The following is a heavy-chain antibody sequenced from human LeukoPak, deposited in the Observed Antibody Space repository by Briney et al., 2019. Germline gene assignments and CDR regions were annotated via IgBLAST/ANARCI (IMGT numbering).Heavy chain of an antibody. CDR1: GYTFTTYY. V-gene: IGHV1-46*01. D-gene: IGHD3-9*01. Sequence: GASVKVSCKASGYTFTTYYMHWVRQAPGQGLEWMGIINPSGGSTTYAQKFQGKVTMTRDTSTSTVYMELSSLRSEDMAVYYCARALKYYDILTGYPYYFDYWGQGTLVTVSS. CDR2: INPSGGST. CDR3: ARALKYYDILTGYPYYFDY. J-gene: IGHJ4*02.